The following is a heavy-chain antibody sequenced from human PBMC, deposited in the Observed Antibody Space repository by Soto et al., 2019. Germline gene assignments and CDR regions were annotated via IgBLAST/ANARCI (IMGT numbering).Heavy chain of an antibody. Sequence: QLQLQESGPGLVKPSETLSLTCTVSRGSISADFLWLWVRQPPGKGLEWLGAISYSGTTFSKSSLKSRGAVSVDTSKKQFSLKLNSRTAADSAVDYSASLSFSYGHLTGYAWGAMDVWGQGTTVTVSS. V-gene: IGHV4-39*01. J-gene: IGHJ6*02. CDR2: ISYSGTT. CDR3: ASLSFSYGHLTGYAWGAMDV. CDR1: RGSISADFL. D-gene: IGHD3-9*01.